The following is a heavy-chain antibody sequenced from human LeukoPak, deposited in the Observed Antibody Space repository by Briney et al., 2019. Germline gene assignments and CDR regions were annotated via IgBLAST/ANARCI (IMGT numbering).Heavy chain of an antibody. Sequence: SETLSLTCAVSGGSISSGGYYWSWIRQHPGKGLEWIGYIYYSGSTYYNPSLKSRVTISVDTSKNQFSLKLSSVTAADTAVCYCARIPSYGSGSYYKGFDYWGQGTLVTVSS. CDR3: ARIPSYGSGSYYKGFDY. J-gene: IGHJ4*02. CDR1: GGSISSGGYY. CDR2: IYYSGST. V-gene: IGHV4-31*11. D-gene: IGHD3-10*01.